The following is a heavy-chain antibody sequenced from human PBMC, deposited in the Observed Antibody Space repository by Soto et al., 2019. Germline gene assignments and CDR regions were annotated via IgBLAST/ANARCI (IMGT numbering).Heavy chain of an antibody. V-gene: IGHV1-3*01. CDR3: ARGIATGQLDP. J-gene: IGHJ5*02. CDR1: GSTFTRYT. D-gene: IGHD2-15*01. Sequence: ASVKFSCTASGSTFTRYTMNWVRQAPGQRLEWMGWINPDNGNTKSSQKFQDRVIITRDTSASTAYMDLSSLRSEDTAVYYCARGIATGQLDPWGQGTLVTVSS. CDR2: INPDNGNT.